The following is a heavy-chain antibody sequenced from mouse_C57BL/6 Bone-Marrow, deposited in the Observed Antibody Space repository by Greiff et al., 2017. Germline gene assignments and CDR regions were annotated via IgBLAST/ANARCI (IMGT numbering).Heavy chain of an antibody. D-gene: IGHD1-1*01. J-gene: IGHJ1*03. V-gene: IGHV10-1*01. CDR1: GFSFNTYA. Sequence: EVQGVESGGGLVQPKGSLKLSCAASGFSFNTYAMNWVRQAPGKGLEWVARIRSKSNNYATYYADSVKDRFTISRDDSESMLYLQMNNLKTEDTAMYYCVRGTTVVAPWYFDVWGTGTTVTVSS. CDR3: VRGTTVVAPWYFDV. CDR2: IRSKSNNYAT.